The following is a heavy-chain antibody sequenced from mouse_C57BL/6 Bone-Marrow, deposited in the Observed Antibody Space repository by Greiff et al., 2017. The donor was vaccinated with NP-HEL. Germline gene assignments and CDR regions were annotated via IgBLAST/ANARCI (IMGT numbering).Heavy chain of an antibody. CDR3: AREFYY. J-gene: IGHJ2*01. Sequence: QVQLQQPGAELVKPGASVQLSCKASGYTFTSYWMHWVKQMPGRGLEWIGRIDPNRGGTKYNEKFKSKATLTVDKPSSTAYRQLSSLTSEDSAVYYCAREFYYWGQGTTLTVSS. V-gene: IGHV1-72*01. CDR2: IDPNRGGT. CDR1: GYTFTSYW.